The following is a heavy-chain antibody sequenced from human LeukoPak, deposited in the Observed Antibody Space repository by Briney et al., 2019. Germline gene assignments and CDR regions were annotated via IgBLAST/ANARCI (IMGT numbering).Heavy chain of an antibody. CDR2: IYYSGST. V-gene: IGHV4-59*01. Sequence: SETLSLTCTVSGGSISSYYWSWIRQPPGKGLEWIGYIYYSGSTNYNPSLKSRVTISVDTSKNQFSLKLSSVTAADTAVYYCARADISIAVAGRAFDYWGQGTLVTVSS. CDR3: ARADISIAVAGRAFDY. J-gene: IGHJ4*02. D-gene: IGHD6-19*01. CDR1: GGSISSYY.